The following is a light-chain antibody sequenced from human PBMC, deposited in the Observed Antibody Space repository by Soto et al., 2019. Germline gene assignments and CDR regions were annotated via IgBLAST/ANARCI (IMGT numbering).Light chain of an antibody. CDR2: AVN. CDR1: SSDDGDYNY. V-gene: IGLV2-11*01. Sequence: QSALTQPRSVSGSPGQSVTISCTGTSSDDGDYNYVSWYQQHPGKAPKLLIYAVNMRPSGVPDRFSGSKSGNTASLTISGLQAEDEADYSCCSYAGSYTWVFGGGTKLTVL. CDR3: CSYAGSYTWV. J-gene: IGLJ3*02.